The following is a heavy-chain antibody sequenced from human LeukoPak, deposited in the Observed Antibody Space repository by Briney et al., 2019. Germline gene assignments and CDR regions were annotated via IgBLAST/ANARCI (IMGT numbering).Heavy chain of an antibody. CDR3: AKKWYYYDGSGYSYLDY. V-gene: IGHV3-23*01. CDR2: ISGSGGST. CDR1: GFTFSSYA. J-gene: IGHJ4*02. D-gene: IGHD3-22*01. Sequence: GGSLRLSRAPSGFTFSSYAVSCVRQAPGKGLEWVSAISGSGGSTSYADSVKGRFTNSRDNSNNTLYLQMNSLRTQARAVYYWAKKWYYYDGSGYSYLDYWGQGTLVTVSS.